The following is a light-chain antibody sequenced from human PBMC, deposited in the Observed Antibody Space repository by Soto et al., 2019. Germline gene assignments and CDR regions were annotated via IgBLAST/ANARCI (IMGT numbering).Light chain of an antibody. Sequence: DIQMTQSPSSLSASAGGRVTITCRASQSISSYLNWYQQKPGTAPKLLIYAASSLQSGVPSRFSGSGSGTDFTLTISSLQPEDFATYYCHQSCSTPTFGQGTKLEIK. J-gene: IGKJ2*01. V-gene: IGKV1-39*01. CDR3: HQSCSTPT. CDR2: AAS. CDR1: QSISSY.